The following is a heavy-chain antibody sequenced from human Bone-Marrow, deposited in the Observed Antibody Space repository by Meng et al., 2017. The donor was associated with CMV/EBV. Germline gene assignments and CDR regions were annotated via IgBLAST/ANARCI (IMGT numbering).Heavy chain of an antibody. CDR1: GDTFSSYA. CDR3: AGSRLWFGALVPLGC. CDR2: IIPILGIA. V-gene: IGHV1-69*10. D-gene: IGHD3-10*01. Sequence: SVKVSCKASGDTFSSYAISWVRQAPGQGLEWMGGIIPILGIANYAQKFQGRVTITADKSTSTAYMELSSLRSEDTAVYYCAGSRLWFGALVPLGCWGQGTLVTVSS. J-gene: IGHJ4*02.